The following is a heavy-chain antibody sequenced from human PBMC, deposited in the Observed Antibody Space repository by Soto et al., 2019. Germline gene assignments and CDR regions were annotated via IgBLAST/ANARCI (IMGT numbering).Heavy chain of an antibody. CDR1: GYTFTSYG. CDR2: ISAYNGNT. Sequence: QVQLVQSGVEVKKPGASVKVSCKASGYTFTSYGISWVRQAPGQGLEWMGWISAYNGNTNYAQKLQGRVTMTTDTSTSTAYMELRSLRSDDTAVYYCARVPLDYDFWSGYHNYFDYWGQGTLVTVSS. V-gene: IGHV1-18*01. D-gene: IGHD3-3*01. CDR3: ARVPLDYDFWSGYHNYFDY. J-gene: IGHJ4*02.